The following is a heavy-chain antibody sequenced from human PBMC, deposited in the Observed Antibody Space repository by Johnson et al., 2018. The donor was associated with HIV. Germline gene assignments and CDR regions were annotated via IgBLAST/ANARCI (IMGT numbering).Heavy chain of an antibody. J-gene: IGHJ3*02. CDR1: GFTFSNYA. Sequence: QVQLVESGGGVVHPGRSLRLSCAASGFTFSNYAMHWVRQAPGKGLEWVAIISYDGSNKYYADSVKGRFTISRDNSKNTLYLQMNSLRAEDTAVYYCARGSYYDSSGDAFDIWGQGTMVTVSS. CDR3: ARGSYYDSSGDAFDI. CDR2: ISYDGSNK. V-gene: IGHV3-30*14. D-gene: IGHD3-22*01.